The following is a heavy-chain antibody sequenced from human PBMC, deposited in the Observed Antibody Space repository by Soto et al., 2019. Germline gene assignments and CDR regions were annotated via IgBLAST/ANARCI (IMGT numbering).Heavy chain of an antibody. Sequence: GGSLRLSCAASGFTFSSYWMSWVRQAPGKGLEWVANIKQDGSEKYYVDSVKGRFTISRDNAKNSLYLQMNSLRAEDTAVYYCARELGDIVVVPADNWFDPWGQGTLVTVSS. CDR3: ARELGDIVVVPADNWFDP. J-gene: IGHJ5*02. CDR2: IKQDGSEK. CDR1: GFTFSSYW. V-gene: IGHV3-7*01. D-gene: IGHD2-2*01.